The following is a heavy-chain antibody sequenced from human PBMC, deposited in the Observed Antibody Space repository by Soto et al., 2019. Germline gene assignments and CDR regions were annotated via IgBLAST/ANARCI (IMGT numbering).Heavy chain of an antibody. CDR3: ARDGSYDVLTGYYYSFDY. D-gene: IGHD3-9*01. CDR2: ISGHNGNT. CDR1: GYTFTSYG. V-gene: IGHV1-18*01. J-gene: IGHJ4*02. Sequence: GASVKVSCEASGYTFTSYGISWVRQAPGQGLEWMGWISGHNGNTYYARKLQGRVTMTADTSTSTAYMELRSLRSDDTAVYYCARDGSYDVLTGYYYSFDYWGQGALVTVSS.